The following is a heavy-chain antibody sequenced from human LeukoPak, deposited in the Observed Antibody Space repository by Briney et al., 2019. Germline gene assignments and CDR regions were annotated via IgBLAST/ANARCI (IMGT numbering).Heavy chain of an antibody. Sequence: ISAYNGNTNYAQKLQGRVTMTTDTSTSTAYMELRSLRSDDTAVYYCARVSYDFWSGYYRDYWGQGTLVTVSS. J-gene: IGHJ4*02. D-gene: IGHD3-3*01. V-gene: IGHV1-18*01. CDR2: ISAYNGNT. CDR3: ARVSYDFWSGYYRDY.